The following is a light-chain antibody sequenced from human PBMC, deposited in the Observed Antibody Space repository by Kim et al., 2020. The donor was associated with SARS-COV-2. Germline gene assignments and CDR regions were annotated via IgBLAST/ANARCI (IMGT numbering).Light chain of an antibody. CDR2: AAS. CDR1: QDIHNY. V-gene: IGKV1-39*01. CDR3: QQTYDFSPT. J-gene: IGKJ4*01. Sequence: ASVGERVTITCQASQDIHNYLNWYHQKPGKAPKLLIFAASGLQSGVPSRFSGSGSGIDFTLTINSLHPEDFASYYCQQTYDFSPTFGGGTKVDIK.